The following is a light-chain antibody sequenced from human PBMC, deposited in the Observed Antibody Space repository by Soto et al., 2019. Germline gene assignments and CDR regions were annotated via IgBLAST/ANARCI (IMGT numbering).Light chain of an antibody. CDR1: SSDVCGYNY. V-gene: IGLV2-14*03. CDR2: DVS. J-gene: IGLJ1*01. Sequence: QSVLTQPASVSGSPGQSITISCTGTSSDVCGYNYVSWYQHHPGKAPKLMTYDVSNRPSGVSNRFSGSKSGNTASLSISGLQPEDEADYYCSSYRTSNTRQIVCGTGTKVTVL. CDR3: SSYRTSNTRQIV.